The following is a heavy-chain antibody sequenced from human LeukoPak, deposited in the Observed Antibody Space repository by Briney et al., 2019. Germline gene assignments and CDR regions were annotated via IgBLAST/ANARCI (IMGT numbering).Heavy chain of an antibody. V-gene: IGHV3-30-3*01. J-gene: IGHJ4*02. CDR1: GFTFSSYA. CDR3: ASDIRGYSYGYMVY. D-gene: IGHD5-18*01. CDR2: ISYDGSNK. Sequence: PGRSLRLSCAASGFTFSSYAMHWVRQAPGKGLEWVAVISYDGSNKYYADSVKGRFTISRDNSKNTLYLQMNSLRAEDTAVYYCASDIRGYSYGYMVYWGQGTLVTVSS.